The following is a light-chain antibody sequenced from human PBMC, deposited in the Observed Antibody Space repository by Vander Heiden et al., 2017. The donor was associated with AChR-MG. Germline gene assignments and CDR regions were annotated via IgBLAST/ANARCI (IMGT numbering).Light chain of an antibody. CDR1: NSNTGGGFD. CDR3: QSYDSSLSGPWV. J-gene: IGLJ3*02. CDR2: GNT. Sequence: QSVLTQPPSVSGAPGQRVPISCPGSNSNTGGGFDVYWYKQLPGTAPNLLIYGNTNRPSGVPDRFSGSKSGTSASLAITGLQAEDEADYYCQSYDSSLSGPWVFGGGTKLTVL. V-gene: IGLV1-40*01.